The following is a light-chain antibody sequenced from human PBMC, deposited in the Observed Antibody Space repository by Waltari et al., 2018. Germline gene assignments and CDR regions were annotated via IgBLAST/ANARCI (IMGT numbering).Light chain of an antibody. CDR2: EVS. V-gene: IGLV2-23*02. Sequence: QSALTQPASVSGSPGQSITISCTGTRSDVGIDNLVSWYQQHPGKAPKLMIYEVSKRPSGVPNRFSCSKTGNTASLTISGLQTEDEADYYCCSYAGSPFVFGTGPKVTVL. CDR1: RSDVGIDNL. J-gene: IGLJ1*01. CDR3: CSYAGSPFV.